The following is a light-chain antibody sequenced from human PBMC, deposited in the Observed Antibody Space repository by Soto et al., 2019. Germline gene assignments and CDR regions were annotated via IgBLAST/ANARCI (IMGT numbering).Light chain of an antibody. CDR3: QQRSDSPVT. Sequence: EIVLTQSPATLSLSPGEGATLSCRASQSISKYLVWYQQKPGQAPRVLIYDTSKRATGIPARFSGTGSGTDFTLTISTLDPEDFALYYCQQRSDSPVTFGPGTKVDIK. V-gene: IGKV3-11*01. CDR1: QSISKY. J-gene: IGKJ3*01. CDR2: DTS.